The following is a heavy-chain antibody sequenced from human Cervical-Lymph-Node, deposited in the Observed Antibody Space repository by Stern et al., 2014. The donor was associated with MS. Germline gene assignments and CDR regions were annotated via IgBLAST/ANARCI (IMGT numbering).Heavy chain of an antibody. D-gene: IGHD3-3*01. CDR2: FHSGVST. Sequence: EVHLVESGGGLVQPGGSLRLSCAASGFSISTNYVSWIRQAPGKGLEWVSIFHSGVSTYYADSVKGRFTISRDTFNNTLYLQMNSLRAEDTAVYYCARSTYYDFWSGYPFDDWGQGTLVTVSS. CDR1: GFSISTNY. V-gene: IGHV3-53*01. CDR3: ARSTYYDFWSGYPFDD. J-gene: IGHJ4*02.